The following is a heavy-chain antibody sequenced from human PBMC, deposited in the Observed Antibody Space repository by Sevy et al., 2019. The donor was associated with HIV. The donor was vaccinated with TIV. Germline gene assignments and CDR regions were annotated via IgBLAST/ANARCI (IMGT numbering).Heavy chain of an antibody. CDR3: PRASAGYSYGLTYYYYYGMDV. V-gene: IGHV3-11*01. CDR1: GFTFSDYY. J-gene: IGHJ6*02. Sequence: GGFLRLSCAASGFTFSDYYMSWIRQAPGKGLEWFSYISSSGSTIYYADSVKGRFTISRDNAKNSLYLQMNSLRAEDTAVYYCPRASAGYSYGLTYYYYYGMDVWGQGTTVTVSS. CDR2: ISSSGSTI. D-gene: IGHD5-18*01.